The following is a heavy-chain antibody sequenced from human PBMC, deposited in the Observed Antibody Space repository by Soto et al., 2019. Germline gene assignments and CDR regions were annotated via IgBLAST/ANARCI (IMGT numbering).Heavy chain of an antibody. CDR3: ARHYGKHDAFDI. CDR2: IYYSGST. CDR1: GGSISSSSYY. Sequence: SETLSLTCTVSGGSISSSSYYWGWIRQPPGKGLEWIGCIYYSGSTYYKPSLKSRVTMSADKSISTAYLQWSSLKASDTAMYYCARHYGKHDAFDIWGQGTMVTVSS. D-gene: IGHD4-17*01. J-gene: IGHJ3*02. V-gene: IGHV4-39*07.